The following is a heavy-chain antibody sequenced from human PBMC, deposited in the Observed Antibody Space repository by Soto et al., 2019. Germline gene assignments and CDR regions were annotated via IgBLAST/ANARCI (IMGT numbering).Heavy chain of an antibody. D-gene: IGHD6-13*01. J-gene: IGHJ4*02. CDR2: ISWNDVK. CDR3: AHSALYTSTWFYFDH. CDR1: LFAPTPNGVG. V-gene: IGHV2-5*01. Sequence: SGPTLVNHTQTLTLTCTFSLFAPTPNGVGVGWICQTPGKALERLALISWNDVKRYCPSRKSRLTINKETSKNHVVLTVTKMDPVDTATYSCAHSALYTSTWFYFDHWGQGTLVTVSS.